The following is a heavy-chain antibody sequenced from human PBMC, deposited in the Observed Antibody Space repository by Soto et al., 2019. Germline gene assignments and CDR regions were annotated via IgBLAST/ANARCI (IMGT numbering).Heavy chain of an antibody. CDR1: GGSISSGDYY. CDR3: ARELEMATSGYFDY. J-gene: IGHJ4*02. Sequence: TLSLTCTVSGGSISSGDYYWSWIRQPPGKGLEWIGYIYYSGSTYYNPSLKSRVTISVDTSKNQFSLKLSSVTAADMAVYYCARELEMATSGYFDYWGQGTLVTVSS. V-gene: IGHV4-30-4*01. D-gene: IGHD5-12*01. CDR2: IYYSGST.